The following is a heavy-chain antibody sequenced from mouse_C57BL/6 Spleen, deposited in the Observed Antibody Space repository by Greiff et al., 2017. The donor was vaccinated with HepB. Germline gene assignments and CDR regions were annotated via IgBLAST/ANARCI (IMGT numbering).Heavy chain of an antibody. J-gene: IGHJ1*03. CDR2: ISYDGSN. CDR1: GYSITSGYY. V-gene: IGHV3-6*01. Sequence: DVQLQESGPGLVKPSQSLSLTCSVTGYSITSGYYWNWIRQFPGNKLEWMGYISYDGSNNYNPSLKNRISITRDTSKNQFFLKLNSVTTEDTATYYCARASTWYFDVWGTGTTVTVSS. CDR3: ARASTWYFDV.